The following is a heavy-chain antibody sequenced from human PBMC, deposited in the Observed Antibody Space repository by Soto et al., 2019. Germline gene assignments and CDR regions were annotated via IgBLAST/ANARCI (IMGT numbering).Heavy chain of an antibody. D-gene: IGHD2-2*01. CDR3: VKDGRYCSSSTCYAPRNHYFDS. CDR2: IKFDGSEK. V-gene: IGHV3-7*03. Sequence: PGGSLRLSCEASGFTFSDYWMSWVRQAPGKGPEWVANIKFDGSEKQYVDSVRGRFTISRDNSRSSLSLQMNSLRAGDTAVYYCVKDGRYCSSSTCYAPRNHYFDSWGQGTLVTVSS. J-gene: IGHJ4*02. CDR1: GFTFSDYW.